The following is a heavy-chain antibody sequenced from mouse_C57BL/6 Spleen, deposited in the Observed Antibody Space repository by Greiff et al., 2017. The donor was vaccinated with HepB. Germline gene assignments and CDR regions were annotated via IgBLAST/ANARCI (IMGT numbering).Heavy chain of an antibody. Sequence: EVQLVESGGGLVKPGGSLKLSCAASGFTFSSYAMSWVRQTPEKRLEWVATISDGGSYTYYPDNVKGRFTISRDNAKNNLYLQMSHLKSEDTAMYYCARDDGKGYFDYWGQGTTLTVSS. V-gene: IGHV5-4*01. CDR3: ARDDGKGYFDY. CDR2: ISDGGSYT. D-gene: IGHD2-1*01. J-gene: IGHJ2*01. CDR1: GFTFSSYA.